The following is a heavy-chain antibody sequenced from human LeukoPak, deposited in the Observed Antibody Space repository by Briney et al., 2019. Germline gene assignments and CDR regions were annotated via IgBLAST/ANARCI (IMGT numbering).Heavy chain of an antibody. D-gene: IGHD3-22*01. CDR3: ARAMDYYDSP. Sequence: GGSLRLSCAASGFTFNNYAMSWVRQAPGKGLEWVSSISGSGGRTYYADSVKGRFTISRDNSKNTLYLQMNSLRAEDTAVYYCARAMDYYDSPWGQGTLVTVSS. V-gene: IGHV3-23*01. J-gene: IGHJ5*02. CDR1: GFTFNNYA. CDR2: ISGSGGRT.